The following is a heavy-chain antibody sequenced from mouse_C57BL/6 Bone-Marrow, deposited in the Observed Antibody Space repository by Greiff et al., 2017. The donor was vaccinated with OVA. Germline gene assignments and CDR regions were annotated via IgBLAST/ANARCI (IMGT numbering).Heavy chain of an antibody. Sequence: ESGPGLVKPSQSLSLTCSVTGYSITSGYYWNWIRQFPGNKLEWMGYISYDGSNNYNPSLKNRISITRDTSKNQFFLKLNSVTTEDTATYYCASAPYYYGSAYWGQGTTLTVSS. V-gene: IGHV3-6*01. CDR3: ASAPYYYGSAY. D-gene: IGHD1-1*01. CDR2: ISYDGSN. CDR1: GYSITSGYY. J-gene: IGHJ2*01.